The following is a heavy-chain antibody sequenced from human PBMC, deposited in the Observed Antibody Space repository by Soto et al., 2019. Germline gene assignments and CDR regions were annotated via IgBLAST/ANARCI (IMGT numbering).Heavy chain of an antibody. J-gene: IGHJ6*02. D-gene: IGHD2-2*01. CDR2: INAGNGNT. V-gene: IGHV1-3*01. Sequence: GASVKVSCKASGYTFTSYAMHWVRQAPGQRLEWMGWINAGNGNTKYSQKFQGRVTITRDTSASTAYMELSSLRSEDTAVYYCARDLRKLRFVVVPAAPSYYYGMDVWGQGTTVTVSS. CDR1: GYTFTSYA. CDR3: ARDLRKLRFVVVPAAPSYYYGMDV.